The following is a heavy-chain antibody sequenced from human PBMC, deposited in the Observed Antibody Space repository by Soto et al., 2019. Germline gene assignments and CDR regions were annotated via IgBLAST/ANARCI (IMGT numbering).Heavy chain of an antibody. Sequence: QVQLQESGPGLVKPSGTLSLTCAVSGGSVSSSNWWSWVRQSPGKGLEWMGEIYHSGSAHYNPSLKSRATMSLGKSKNQFSLRLTSVTAADTAVYYCARVPGVVVSADDAFDIWGPGTRVIVSS. V-gene: IGHV4-4*02. CDR2: IYHSGSA. J-gene: IGHJ3*02. D-gene: IGHD2-21*02. CDR3: ARVPGVVVSADDAFDI. CDR1: GGSVSSSNW.